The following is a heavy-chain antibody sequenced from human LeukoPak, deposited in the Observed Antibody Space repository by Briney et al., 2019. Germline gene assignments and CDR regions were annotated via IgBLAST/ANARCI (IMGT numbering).Heavy chain of an antibody. CDR3: AKSDGHGTGYGFHI. D-gene: IGHD6-19*01. CDR2: IWDDGSDT. Sequence: GGSLRLSCAASGFTFNDYAMYSVRQSPGRGLEWVALIWDDGSDTYHADSVKGRFTISRDNSKNTVFLRMTSLRGEDSAIYYCAKSDGHGTGYGFHIWGQGTMVTVSS. J-gene: IGHJ3*02. V-gene: IGHV3-33*06. CDR1: GFTFNDYA.